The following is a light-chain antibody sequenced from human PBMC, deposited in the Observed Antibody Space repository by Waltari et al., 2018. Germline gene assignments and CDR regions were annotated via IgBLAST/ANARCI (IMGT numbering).Light chain of an antibody. J-gene: IGLJ2*01. CDR3: QAWDASRGIV. V-gene: IGLV3-1*01. CDR1: KLGDRS. CDR2: QEK. Sequence: SYEVTQPLSVSPSSGQPVTSICSGEKLGDRSTSLYQQKAGQSPVLIIYQEKKRPSGIPERFSGSNSGNTATLTISGIQAVDEADYYCQAWDASRGIVFGGGTKLTV.